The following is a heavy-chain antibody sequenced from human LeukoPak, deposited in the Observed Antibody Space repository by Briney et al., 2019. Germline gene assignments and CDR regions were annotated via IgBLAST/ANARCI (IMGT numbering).Heavy chain of an antibody. CDR1: GFTVSSNY. J-gene: IGHJ4*02. CDR3: ARDGFSSSWGLAY. D-gene: IGHD6-13*01. V-gene: IGHV3-53*01. CDR2: IYSGGST. Sequence: GGSLRLSCAASGFTVSSNYMSWVRQAPGKGLEWVSVIYSGGSTYYADSEKGRFTISRDNSKNTLYLQMNSLRVEDTAVYYCARDGFSSSWGLAYWDQGTLVTVSS.